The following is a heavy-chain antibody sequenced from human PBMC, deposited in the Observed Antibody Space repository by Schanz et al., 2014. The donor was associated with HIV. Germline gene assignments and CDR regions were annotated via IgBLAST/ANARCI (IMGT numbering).Heavy chain of an antibody. CDR3: AKASESIFGVEGLDF. Sequence: QVHLVESGGGVVQPGRSLRLSCVGSGFIFSNYGIHWVRQAPGKGLEWVAVSSHDGSVKFYGDYVKGRFTISRDTFKNTVYLQMNSLRSEDTAVYYCAKASESIFGVEGLDFWGQGTLVIVSS. CDR1: GFIFSNYG. CDR2: SSHDGSVK. J-gene: IGHJ4*02. D-gene: IGHD3-3*01. V-gene: IGHV3-30*18.